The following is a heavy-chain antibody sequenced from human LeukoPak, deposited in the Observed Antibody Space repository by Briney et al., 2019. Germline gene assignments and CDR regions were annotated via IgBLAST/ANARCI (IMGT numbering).Heavy chain of an antibody. CDR2: ISSNGGST. CDR1: GFTFSSYA. CDR3: ARDRYSGSYGPFDY. D-gene: IGHD1-26*01. J-gene: IGHJ4*02. V-gene: IGHV3-64*01. Sequence: GGSLRLSCAASGFTFSSYAMHWVRQAPGKGLEYVSAISSNGGSTYYANSVKGRFTISRDNSKNTLYLQMGSLRAEDMAVYYCARDRYSGSYGPFDYWGQGTLVTVSS.